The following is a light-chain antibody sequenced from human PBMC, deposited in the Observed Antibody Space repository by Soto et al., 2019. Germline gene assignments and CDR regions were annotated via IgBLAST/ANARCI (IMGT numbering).Light chain of an antibody. CDR1: QSLANSF. CDR2: DTS. J-gene: IGKJ5*01. CDR3: QQYGTSEII. V-gene: IGKV3-20*01. Sequence: VLTQSPGTLSLTPCGRATLSCRSSQSLANSFIAWYQQKPGQAPRLLIYDTSSRASGIPDRFSGSGSGTDFTLTISRLETEDFAVFYCQQYGTSEIIFGQGTRLEIK.